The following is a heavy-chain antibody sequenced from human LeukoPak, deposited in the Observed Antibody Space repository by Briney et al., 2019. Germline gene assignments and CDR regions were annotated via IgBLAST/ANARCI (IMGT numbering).Heavy chain of an antibody. CDR2: MNPNSGNT. CDR3: ATVPISWSSSGQNYYNYYMDV. J-gene: IGHJ6*03. Sequence: ASVKVSCKASGYTFTSYDINWVRQATGQGLEWMGWMNPNSGNTGYAQKFQGRVTMTRNTSISTAYMELSSLRSEDTAVYYCATVPISWSSSGQNYYNYYMDVWGKGTTVTVSS. CDR1: GYTFTSYD. D-gene: IGHD6-6*01. V-gene: IGHV1-8*01.